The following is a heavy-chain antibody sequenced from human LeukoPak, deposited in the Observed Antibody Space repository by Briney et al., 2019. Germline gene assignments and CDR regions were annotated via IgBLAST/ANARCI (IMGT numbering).Heavy chain of an antibody. D-gene: IGHD2-2*01. CDR3: AREREYQLLWGPNNWFDP. J-gene: IGHJ5*02. Sequence: SETLSLTCTVSGGSISSGGYYWSWIRQPPGKGLEWIGYIYHGGSTYYNPSLKSRVTISVDRSKNQFSLKLSSVTAADTAVYYCAREREYQLLWGPNNWFDPWGQGTLVTVSS. CDR2: IYHGGST. CDR1: GGSISSGGYY. V-gene: IGHV4-30-2*01.